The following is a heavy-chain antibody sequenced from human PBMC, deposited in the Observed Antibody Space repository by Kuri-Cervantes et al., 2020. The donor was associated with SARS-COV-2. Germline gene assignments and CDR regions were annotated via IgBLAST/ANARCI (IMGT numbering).Heavy chain of an antibody. Sequence: SETLSLPCTVSGGSISSYYWSWIRQPPGKGLEWIGYIYYSGSTNYNPSLKNRVTISVDTSKNQFSLKLSSVTAADTAVYYCAGEQLLGPFDYWGQGTLVTVSS. V-gene: IGHV4-59*01. J-gene: IGHJ4*02. CDR1: GGSISSYY. D-gene: IGHD6-19*01. CDR3: AGEQLLGPFDY. CDR2: IYYSGST.